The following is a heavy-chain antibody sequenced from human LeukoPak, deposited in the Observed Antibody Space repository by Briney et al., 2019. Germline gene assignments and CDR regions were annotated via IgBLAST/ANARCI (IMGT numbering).Heavy chain of an antibody. CDR2: IIPILGIA. CDR3: ARDPGDDSSGYYHY. CDR1: GGTFSSYT. Sequence: ASVKVSCKASGGTFSSYTISWVRQAPGQGLEWMGRIIPILGIANYAQKFQGRVTITADKSTSTVYMELSSLRSEDTAVYYCARDPGDDSSGYYHYWGQGTLVTVSS. J-gene: IGHJ4*02. V-gene: IGHV1-69*04. D-gene: IGHD3-22*01.